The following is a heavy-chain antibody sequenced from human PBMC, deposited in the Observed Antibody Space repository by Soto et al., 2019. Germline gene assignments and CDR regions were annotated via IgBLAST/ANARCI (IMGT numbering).Heavy chain of an antibody. CDR1: GFSFRIYS. Sequence: EVQMVESGGDLVQPGGSLRLSCVVSGFSFRIYSMNWVRQAPGKGLEWISYISSDSGTIYYADSLKCRFTISRDNRKNSLYLQINSLTDEDTAVYYCARGRLWYFDFWGQGTLVTVSS. V-gene: IGHV3-48*02. CDR3: ARGRLWYFDF. D-gene: IGHD3-10*01. J-gene: IGHJ4*02. CDR2: ISSDSGTI.